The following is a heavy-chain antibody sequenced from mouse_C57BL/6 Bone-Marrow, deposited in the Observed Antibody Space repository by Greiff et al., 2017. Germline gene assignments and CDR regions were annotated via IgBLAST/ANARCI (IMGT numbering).Heavy chain of an antibody. CDR3: TRPPYVSSYPFAY. CDR1: GFTFSDYY. D-gene: IGHD1-1*01. CDR2: ISDGGIYT. V-gene: IGHV5-4*02. Sequence: DVHLVESGGGLVKPGGSLKLSCAASGFTFSDYYMYWVRQTPERRLEWVATISDGGIYTYSPDSVKGRFTISRDNAKNNLYLQMNSLQSEDTAMYYCTRPPYVSSYPFAYWGQGTLVTVSA. J-gene: IGHJ3*01.